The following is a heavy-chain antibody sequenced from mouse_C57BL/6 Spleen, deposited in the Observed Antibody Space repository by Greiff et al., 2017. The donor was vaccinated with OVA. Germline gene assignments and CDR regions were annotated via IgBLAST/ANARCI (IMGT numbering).Heavy chain of an antibody. V-gene: IGHV3-6*01. J-gene: IGHJ4*01. CDR3: ARGIYEVSMDY. CDR2: ISYDGSN. Sequence: EVQRVESGPGLVKPSQSLSLSCSVSGYSITSGYYWYWLRQSPGNQLEWMGFISYDGSNTYNPSLTIRISITRDTSKNQFVLKVNAVTTEDTATYYCARGIYEVSMDYWGQGASVTVAS. D-gene: IGHD2-3*01. CDR1: GYSITSGYY.